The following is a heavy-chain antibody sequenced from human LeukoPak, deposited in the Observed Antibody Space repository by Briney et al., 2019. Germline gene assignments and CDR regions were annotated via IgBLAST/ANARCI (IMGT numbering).Heavy chain of an antibody. CDR2: IYYSGST. Sequence: SETLSLTCTVSGGSISSSSYYWGWIRQPPGKGLEWIGSIYYSGSTYYNPSLKSRVTISVDTSKNQFSLKLSSVTAADTAVYYCARADFYSILPFDYWGQGTLVTVSS. CDR1: GGSISSSSYY. D-gene: IGHD2-21*01. J-gene: IGHJ4*02. V-gene: IGHV4-39*07. CDR3: ARADFYSILPFDY.